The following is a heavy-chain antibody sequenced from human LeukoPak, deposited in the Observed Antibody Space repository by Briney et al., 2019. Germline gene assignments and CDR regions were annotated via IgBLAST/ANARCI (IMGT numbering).Heavy chain of an antibody. CDR2: ILSDGSKE. J-gene: IGHJ4*02. D-gene: IGHD2-21*02. Sequence: GGSLRLSCAASGFTFSSYGMHWVRQAPGKGLEWVAVILSDGSKEFYTDSVKGRFTIFRDNAKNTVYLQMDGLRDEDTAVYYCARFLMVTAGDYWGQGTPVTVPS. V-gene: IGHV3-33*03. CDR3: ARFLMVTAGDY. CDR1: GFTFSSYG.